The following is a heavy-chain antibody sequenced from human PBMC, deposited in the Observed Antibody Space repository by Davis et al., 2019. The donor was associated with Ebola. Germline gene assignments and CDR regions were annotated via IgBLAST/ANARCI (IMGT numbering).Heavy chain of an antibody. J-gene: IGHJ2*01. V-gene: IGHV3-23*01. Sequence: GESLKISCAASRFTFSSYAMGWVRQAPGKGLEWVSTIRAGGTTYFSDSVKGRFTVSRDNSENMLYLQMSTLRAEDTAVYYCARHVNGDFWYFDLCGRGTRVTVSS. D-gene: IGHD4-17*01. CDR2: IRAGGTT. CDR1: RFTFSSYA. CDR3: ARHVNGDFWYFDL.